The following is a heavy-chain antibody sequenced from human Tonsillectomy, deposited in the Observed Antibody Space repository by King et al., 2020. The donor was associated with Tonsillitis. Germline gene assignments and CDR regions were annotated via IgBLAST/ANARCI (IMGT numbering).Heavy chain of an antibody. Sequence: QLVQSGAEVKKPGASVKVSCKASGYTFSTYGINWLRQAPGQGLEGMGGISVYNGDTKYAQRLQGRVTMTTDTSTSTAYMELRSLRSDDTAVYYCARPLYNYGPSPSDYWGQGTLVTVSS. CDR2: ISVYNGDT. CDR1: GYTFSTYG. CDR3: ARPLYNYGPSPSDY. D-gene: IGHD5-18*01. V-gene: IGHV1-18*01. J-gene: IGHJ4*02.